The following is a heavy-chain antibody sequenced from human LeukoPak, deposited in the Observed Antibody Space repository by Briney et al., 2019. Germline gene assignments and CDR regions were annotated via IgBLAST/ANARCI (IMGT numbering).Heavy chain of an antibody. V-gene: IGHV3-48*03. CDR2: ISSSGSTI. CDR3: ARDLGSAPGNIDY. Sequence: SGGSLRLSCAASGFTFSSYEMNWVRQAPGKGLEWVSYISSSGSTIYYADSVKGRFTISRDNAKNSLYLQMNSLRPEDTAVYYWARDLGSAPGNIDYWGQGTLVTVSS. D-gene: IGHD6-6*01. J-gene: IGHJ4*02. CDR1: GFTFSSYE.